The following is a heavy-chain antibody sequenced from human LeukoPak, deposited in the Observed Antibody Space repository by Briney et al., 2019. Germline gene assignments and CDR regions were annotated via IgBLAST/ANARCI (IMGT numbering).Heavy chain of an antibody. D-gene: IGHD2-8*01. Sequence: SETLSLTCTVSRGSVSSSTYYWSWVRQPPGKGLEWIASIYYTGSTYYNPSLKSRVTISLDMSKNEFFLAMTSVTAADTAVYFCTAEKNGSPHYWGQGTQVTVSS. CDR1: RGSVSSSTYY. CDR3: TAEKNGSPHY. V-gene: IGHV4-39*07. CDR2: IYYTGST. J-gene: IGHJ4*02.